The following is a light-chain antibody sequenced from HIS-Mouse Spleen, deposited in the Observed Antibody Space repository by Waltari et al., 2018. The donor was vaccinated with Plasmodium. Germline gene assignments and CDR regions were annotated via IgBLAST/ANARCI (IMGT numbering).Light chain of an antibody. CDR1: ALPKKY. CDR2: EDS. J-gene: IGLJ3*02. V-gene: IGLV3-10*01. CDR3: YSTDSSGNHRV. Sequence: SYELTQPPSVSVSPGQTARITCSGDALPKKYAYWYQQKSGQAPVLIIYEDSKRPSGIPERCSGSSSGTMATLTISGAQVEDEADYYCYSTDSSGNHRVFGRGTKLTVL.